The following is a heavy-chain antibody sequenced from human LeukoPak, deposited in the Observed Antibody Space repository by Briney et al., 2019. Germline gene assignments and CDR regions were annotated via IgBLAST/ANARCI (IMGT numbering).Heavy chain of an antibody. V-gene: IGHV3-30*02. CDR3: ARDGPPAGAGDFDY. D-gene: IGHD3-10*01. CDR2: IRYDGSNK. CDR1: GFTFSSYG. J-gene: IGHJ4*02. Sequence: GGSLRLSCAASGFTFSSYGMHWVRQAPGKGLEWVAFIRYDGSNKYYADSVKGRFTISRDNSKNTLYLQMNSLRAEDTAVYYCARDGPPAGAGDFDYWGRGTPVTVSS.